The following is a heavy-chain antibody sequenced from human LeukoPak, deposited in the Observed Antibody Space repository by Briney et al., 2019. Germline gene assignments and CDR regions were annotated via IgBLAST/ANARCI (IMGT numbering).Heavy chain of an antibody. J-gene: IGHJ5*02. CDR3: ARDRGRAPFDP. Sequence: GASVKVSCKASGYTFSPNGISWVRQAPGQGLEWMGWISAYNGNTNYAQKLQGRVTMTTDTSTSTAYMELRSLRSDDTAVYYCARDRGRAPFDPWGQGTLVTVSS. CDR1: GYTFSPNG. CDR2: ISAYNGNT. V-gene: IGHV1-18*01. D-gene: IGHD3-10*01.